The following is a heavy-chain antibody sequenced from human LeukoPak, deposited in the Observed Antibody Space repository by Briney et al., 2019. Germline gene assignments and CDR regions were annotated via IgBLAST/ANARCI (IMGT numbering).Heavy chain of an antibody. Sequence: SVKVSCKASGGTFSSYAISWVRQAPGQGLEWMGGIIPIFGTANYAQKFQGRVTITTDESTSTAYMELSSLRSEDTAVYYCARGWASGSYRKSGFDYWGQGTLVTVSS. J-gene: IGHJ4*02. CDR1: GGTFSSYA. V-gene: IGHV1-69*05. CDR2: IIPIFGTA. CDR3: ARGWASGSYRKSGFDY. D-gene: IGHD3-10*01.